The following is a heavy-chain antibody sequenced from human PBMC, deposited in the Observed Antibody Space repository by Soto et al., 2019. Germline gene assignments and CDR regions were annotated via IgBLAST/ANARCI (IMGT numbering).Heavy chain of an antibody. V-gene: IGHV4-59*08. Sequence: PSETLSVTCTFSGGSFSSISNHYCSWIRQPPGKGLEYIGYIHDRGSTNYNPSLESRVTISVDTSKNQFSLRLSSVTAADTAVYYCARLKRMSYSIDYWGQGTLLTVSS. CDR1: GGSFSSISNHY. J-gene: IGHJ4*02. CDR2: IHDRGST. D-gene: IGHD4-4*01. CDR3: ARLKRMSYSIDY.